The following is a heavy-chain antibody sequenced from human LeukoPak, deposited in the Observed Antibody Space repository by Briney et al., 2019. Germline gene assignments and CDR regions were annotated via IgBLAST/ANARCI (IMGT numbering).Heavy chain of an antibody. CDR1: GGSISSNSYD. J-gene: IGHJ4*02. CDR3: ARHSGN. CDR2: ISYSGST. Sequence: SETLSLTCTVSGGSISSNSYDWGWIRQPPGKGLEWIGSISYSGSTDYNPSLTSRDTISIDTSRNHFSLKMNSVTAADTAVYYCARHSGNSGQGTLVTVSS. V-gene: IGHV4-39*01.